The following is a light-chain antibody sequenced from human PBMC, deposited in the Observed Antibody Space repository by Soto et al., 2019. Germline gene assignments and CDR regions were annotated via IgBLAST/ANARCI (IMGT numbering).Light chain of an antibody. J-gene: IGKJ2*01. CDR1: QGVSSN. CDR2: GAS. CDR3: HQYDDGPYT. V-gene: IGKV3-15*01. Sequence: EIVMTQSPATLSLSPGERATLSCRASQGVSSNVAWYQQIPGQTPRLLIYGASTRATGIPVRFSGSGSGTEFPLTISSLQSEDFAVYYCHQYDDGPYTFGQGTKVDIK.